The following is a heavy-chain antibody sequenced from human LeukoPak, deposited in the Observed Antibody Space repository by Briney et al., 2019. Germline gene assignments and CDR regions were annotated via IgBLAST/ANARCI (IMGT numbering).Heavy chain of an antibody. Sequence: SVKVSCKASGGTFSSYAINWVRQAAGQGREWMGGIIPIFGTANYAQKFQGRVTITADESTSTAYMELSSLRSEDTAVYYCARSLDIVVVVAAPTPHYYYYMDVWGKGTTVTISS. CDR1: GGTFSSYA. CDR3: ARSLDIVVVVAAPTPHYYYYMDV. CDR2: IIPIFGTA. D-gene: IGHD2-15*01. J-gene: IGHJ6*03. V-gene: IGHV1-69*13.